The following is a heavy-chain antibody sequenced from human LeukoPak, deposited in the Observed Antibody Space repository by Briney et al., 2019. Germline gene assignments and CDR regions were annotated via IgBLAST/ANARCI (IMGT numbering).Heavy chain of an antibody. Sequence: GGSMRLSCAASGFTFSSYWMSWVRQAPGKGLEWVANIKQDGSEKYYVDSVKGRFTISRDNAKNSPYLQMNSLRAEDTAVYYCAREGSISGSYYNGFDYWGQGTLVTVSS. CDR3: AREGSISGSYYNGFDY. V-gene: IGHV3-7*01. D-gene: IGHD3-10*01. CDR2: IKQDGSEK. J-gene: IGHJ4*02. CDR1: GFTFSSYW.